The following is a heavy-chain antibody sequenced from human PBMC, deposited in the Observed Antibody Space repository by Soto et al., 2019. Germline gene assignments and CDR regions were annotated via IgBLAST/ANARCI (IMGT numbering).Heavy chain of an antibody. CDR3: ARANLIAAPYDYYYYYGMDV. CDR2: IYYSGST. Sequence: SETLSLTCTVSGGSISSYYWSWIRQPPGKGLEWIGYIYYSGSTNYNPSLKSRVTISVDTSKNQFSLKLSSVTAADTAVYYCARANLIAAPYDYYYYYGMDVWGQGTTVTVSS. D-gene: IGHD6-6*01. CDR1: GGSISSYY. V-gene: IGHV4-59*01. J-gene: IGHJ6*02.